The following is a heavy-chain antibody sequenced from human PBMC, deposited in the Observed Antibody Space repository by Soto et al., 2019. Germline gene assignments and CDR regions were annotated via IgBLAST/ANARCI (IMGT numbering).Heavy chain of an antibody. V-gene: IGHV1-18*01. Sequence: QVQLVQSGAEVKRPGASVKVSCKASGYTFTSYGFSWVRQAPGQGLEWMGWISAYNGNTNYAQWLQGRVTMTTDTSTSTANRERGGLRSDDTAVFYCGREGRIAVAPAIDYGGQGPLVTVSS. CDR1: GYTFTSYG. CDR3: GREGRIAVAPAIDY. CDR2: ISAYNGNT. J-gene: IGHJ4*02. D-gene: IGHD6-19*01.